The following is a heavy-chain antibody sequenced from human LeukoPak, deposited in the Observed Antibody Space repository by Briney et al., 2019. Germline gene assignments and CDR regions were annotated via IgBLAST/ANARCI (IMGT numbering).Heavy chain of an antibody. CDR1: GFTFSSYS. V-gene: IGHV3-21*01. J-gene: IGHJ4*02. Sequence: GGSLRLSCAASGFTFSSYSMNWVRQAPGKGLEWVSPISSSSSYIYYADSVKGRFTISRDNAKNSLYLQMNSLRAGDTAVYYCARAVYGDGEGYWGQGTLVTVSS. CDR2: ISSSSSYI. CDR3: ARAVYGDGEGY. D-gene: IGHD4-17*01.